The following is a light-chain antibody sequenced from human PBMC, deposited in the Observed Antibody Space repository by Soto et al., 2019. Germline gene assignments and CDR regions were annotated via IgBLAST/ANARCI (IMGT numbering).Light chain of an antibody. V-gene: IGKV1-5*03. J-gene: IGKJ4*01. CDR2: RAS. CDR3: QEYNSY. Sequence: DNKMTQSPSTLSASVGDRVTITCRASQGIDDWLAWYQQKPGKAPKLLIYRASNLETGVPSRFSGSGFGTDFTLTIRSLHPYDFATYYCQEYNSYFGGGTKVQIK. CDR1: QGIDDW.